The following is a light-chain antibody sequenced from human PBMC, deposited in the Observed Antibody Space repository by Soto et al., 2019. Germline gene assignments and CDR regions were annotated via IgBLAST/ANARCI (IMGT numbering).Light chain of an antibody. CDR1: QSVGSSY. CDR2: GAS. Sequence: EIVLTQSPGTLSLSPGERATLSCRASQSVGSSYLAWYQQKPGQAPRLLIYGASSRATGIPDRFSGSGSGTEFTLTISRLEPEDFAVYYCQQYGSSQLIFGGGTKVEIK. V-gene: IGKV3-20*01. CDR3: QQYGSSQLI. J-gene: IGKJ4*01.